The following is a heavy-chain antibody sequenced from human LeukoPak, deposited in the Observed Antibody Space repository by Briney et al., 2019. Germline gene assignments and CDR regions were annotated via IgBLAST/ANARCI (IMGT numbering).Heavy chain of an antibody. V-gene: IGHV3-30-3*01. CDR1: GFTFSSYA. Sequence: GGSLRLSCAASGFTFSSYAMHWVRQAPGKGLEWVAVISYDGSNKYYADSVKDRFTISRDNSKNTLYLQMNSLRAEDTAVYYCARDRVDIVATIGYWGQGTLVTVSS. J-gene: IGHJ4*02. D-gene: IGHD5-12*01. CDR3: ARDRVDIVATIGY. CDR2: ISYDGSNK.